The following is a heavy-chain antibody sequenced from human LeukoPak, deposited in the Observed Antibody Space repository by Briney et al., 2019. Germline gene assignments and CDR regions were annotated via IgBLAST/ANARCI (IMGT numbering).Heavy chain of an antibody. J-gene: IGHJ4*02. Sequence: SETLSLTCAVYGGSFSGYYWSWIRQPPGKGLEWIGEINHSGSTNYNPSLKSRVTISVDTSKNQFSLKLSSVTAADTAVYYCARAGCGGDCYSVLFSYFDYWGQGTLVTVSS. CDR3: ARAGCGGDCYSVLFSYFDY. CDR2: INHSGST. CDR1: GGSFSGYY. D-gene: IGHD2-21*02. V-gene: IGHV4-34*01.